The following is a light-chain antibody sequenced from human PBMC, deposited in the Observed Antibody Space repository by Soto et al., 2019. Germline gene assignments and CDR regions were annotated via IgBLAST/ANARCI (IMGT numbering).Light chain of an antibody. CDR2: GAS. V-gene: IGKV3-20*01. Sequence: DIVLTQSPGTRSLSPGERATLSCRASQSVSNNYLAWYQQKPGQAPRLLIYGASNRATGIPDRFSGSGSGTDFTLTISRLEPEDFAVYYCQQYGSSPHSSTFGQGTRLEI. CDR3: QQYGSSPHSST. J-gene: IGKJ5*01. CDR1: QSVSNNY.